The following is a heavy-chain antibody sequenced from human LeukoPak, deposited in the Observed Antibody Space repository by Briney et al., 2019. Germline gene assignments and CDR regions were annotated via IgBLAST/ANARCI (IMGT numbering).Heavy chain of an antibody. CDR3: AMGSQIREADY. Sequence: GGSLRLSCAASGFSISDYYMGWIRQGPGKGLEWVSYISGSSKYISYADSVKGRFTISRDNAKQALSLQMNSLRTEDTAVYYCAMGSQIREADYWCQGTLVTVS. CDR2: ISGSSKYI. D-gene: IGHD3-10*01. J-gene: IGHJ4*02. V-gene: IGHV3-11*01. CDR1: GFSISDYY.